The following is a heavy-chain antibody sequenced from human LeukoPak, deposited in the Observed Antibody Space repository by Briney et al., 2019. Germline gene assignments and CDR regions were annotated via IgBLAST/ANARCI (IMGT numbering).Heavy chain of an antibody. CDR1: GDSISTGASY. J-gene: IGHJ4*02. CDR2: IQSSGST. V-gene: IGHV4-31*11. CDR3: ARGRGYGYGVDY. Sequence: LSQTLSLTCDVSGDSISTGASYWSWIRQHPGKGLEFIGFIQSSGSTLYNPSLNTRVAISVDTSKNQFSLNLNSVTDADAAVYYCARGRGYGYGVDYWGQGTLVTVSS. D-gene: IGHD5-18*01.